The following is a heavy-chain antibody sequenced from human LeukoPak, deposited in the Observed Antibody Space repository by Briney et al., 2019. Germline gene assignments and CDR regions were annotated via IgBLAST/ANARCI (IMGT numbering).Heavy chain of an antibody. CDR3: ARDRHSGYSSVWYDH. Sequence: SVKVSCKASGYTFTSYGVTWVRQAPGQGLEWMGWVSGHNGDTDYAQKLQGRVTMTIVTSTSTAYMELRNLISDDTAVYFCARDRHSGYSSVWYDHWGQGTLVTVSS. D-gene: IGHD6-25*01. CDR2: VSGHNGDT. J-gene: IGHJ5*02. CDR1: GYTFTSYG. V-gene: IGHV1-18*01.